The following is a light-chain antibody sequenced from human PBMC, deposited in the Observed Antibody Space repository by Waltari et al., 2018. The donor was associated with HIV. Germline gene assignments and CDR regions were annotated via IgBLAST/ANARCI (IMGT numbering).Light chain of an antibody. V-gene: IGLV2-23*02. CDR2: EVS. J-gene: IGLJ2*01. CDR1: SSDVGSYNL. CDR3: CSYAGSSTFVV. Sequence: ISCTGTSSDVGSYNLVSWYQQHPGKAPKLMIYEVSKRPSGVSNRFSGSKSGNTASLTISGLQAEDEADYYCCSYAGSSTFVVFGGGTKLTVL.